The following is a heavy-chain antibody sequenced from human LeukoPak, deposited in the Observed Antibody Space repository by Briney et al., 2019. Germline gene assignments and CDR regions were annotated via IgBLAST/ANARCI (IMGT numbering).Heavy chain of an antibody. D-gene: IGHD3-10*01. V-gene: IGHV3-23*01. CDR3: AKDRMVGGGSNENY. CDR2: IGGSGDAT. Sequence: GGSLTLSCAASGFTFSSYAMTWVRQAPGKGLEWVSTIGGSGDATYYADSVKGRFTISRDNSKNTLYLQMNSLRAEDTAVYYCAKDRMVGGGSNENYWGQGTLVTVSS. CDR1: GFTFSSYA. J-gene: IGHJ4*02.